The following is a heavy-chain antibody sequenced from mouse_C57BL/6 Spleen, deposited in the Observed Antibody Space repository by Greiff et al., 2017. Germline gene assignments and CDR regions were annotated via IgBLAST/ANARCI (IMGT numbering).Heavy chain of an antibody. V-gene: IGHV14-4*01. CDR3: TTTYGSSNFGY. D-gene: IGHD1-1*01. CDR2: IDPETGDT. Sequence: EVKLVESGAELVRPGASVKLSCTASGFNIKDDYMHWVKQRPEQGLEWIGWIDPETGDTEYASKFQGKATITADTSSNTAYLQLSSRTAEDTAVYYCTTTYGSSNFGYWGQGTTLTVSS. CDR1: GFNIKDDY. J-gene: IGHJ2*01.